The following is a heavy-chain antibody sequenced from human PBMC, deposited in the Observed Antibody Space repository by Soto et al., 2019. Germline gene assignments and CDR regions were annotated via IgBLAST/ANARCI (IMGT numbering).Heavy chain of an antibody. V-gene: IGHV1-2*02. Sequence: QLVQSGAEVKKPGASVRVSCKTSGPTFIAYYIHWVRQAPGQGLEWMGWIDPKSGGTTYEQKFLGRVTMTRDTSINTAYMDRNRLTSDDTAVYYCARVSVDVPEWGQGTLIPVSS. J-gene: IGHJ4*02. CDR3: ARVSVDVPE. D-gene: IGHD5-12*01. CDR1: GPTFIAYY. CDR2: IDPKSGGT.